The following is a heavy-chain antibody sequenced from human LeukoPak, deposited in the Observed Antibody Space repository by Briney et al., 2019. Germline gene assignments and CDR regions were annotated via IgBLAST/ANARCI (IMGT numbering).Heavy chain of an antibody. D-gene: IGHD5-18*01. Sequence: SETLSLTCTVSGGSISSYYWSWIRQPPGKGLEWIGYIYYSGSTNYNPSLKSRVTISVDTSKNQFSLKLSSVTAADTAVYYCARVTAMVTSGFDYWGQGTLVTVSS. CDR2: IYYSGST. V-gene: IGHV4-59*01. CDR3: ARVTAMVTSGFDY. CDR1: GGSISSYY. J-gene: IGHJ4*02.